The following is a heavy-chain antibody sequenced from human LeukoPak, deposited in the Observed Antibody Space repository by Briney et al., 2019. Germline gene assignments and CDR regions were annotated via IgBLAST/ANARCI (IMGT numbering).Heavy chain of an antibody. CDR1: GFTFSSSW. CDR3: AKTRTTGTVPLYMDV. V-gene: IGHV3-7*03. J-gene: IGHJ6*03. CDR2: MNEDGGEI. Sequence: GGSLRLSCAASGFTFSSSWMTWVRQAPGKGLEWVASMNEDGGEIHYVDSVKGRFTISRDNAKNTLYLQMNSLRAEDTAVYYCAKTRTTGTVPLYMDVWGKGTTVTVSS. D-gene: IGHD1-1*01.